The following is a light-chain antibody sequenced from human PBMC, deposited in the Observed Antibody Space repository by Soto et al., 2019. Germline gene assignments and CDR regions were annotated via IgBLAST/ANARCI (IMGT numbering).Light chain of an antibody. CDR3: SSYTTSGSLVV. Sequence: QSALTQPASVSGSPGQSIIISCTGTSSDVGGYNYVSWYQQYPGKAPKVLIYEVSNRPSGVSHRFSASKSGNTASLTISGLQAEDEADYYCSSYTTSGSLVVFGGGTKLTVL. J-gene: IGLJ2*01. CDR2: EVS. CDR1: SSDVGGYNY. V-gene: IGLV2-14*01.